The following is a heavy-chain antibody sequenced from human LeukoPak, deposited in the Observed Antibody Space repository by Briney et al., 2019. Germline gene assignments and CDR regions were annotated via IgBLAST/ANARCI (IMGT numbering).Heavy chain of an antibody. Sequence: GESLQISCKGSGYTFTNYWIGWVRQMPGKGPEWMGLIYPSDSDTRYSLSFQGQVTISADKSITTAYLQWSSLKASDTAMYYCARQGRAGGYTYGYFDYWGQGTLVTVSS. CDR2: IYPSDSDT. D-gene: IGHD5-18*01. V-gene: IGHV5-51*01. J-gene: IGHJ4*02. CDR1: GYTFTNYW. CDR3: ARQGRAGGYTYGYFDY.